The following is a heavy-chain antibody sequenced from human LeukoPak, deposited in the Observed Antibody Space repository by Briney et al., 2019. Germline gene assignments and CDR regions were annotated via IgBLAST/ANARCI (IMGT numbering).Heavy chain of an antibody. CDR1: GGTFSSYA. CDR3: ARDPPYCSGGSCYSDYLDY. V-gene: IGHV1-69*04. D-gene: IGHD2-15*01. CDR2: MIPILGIA. J-gene: IGHJ4*02. Sequence: ASVKVSCKASGGTFSSYAISWVRQAPGQGLEWMGRMIPILGIANYAQKFQGRVTITADKSTSTAYMELSSLRSEDTAVYYCARDPPYCSGGSCYSDYLDYWGQGTLVTVSS.